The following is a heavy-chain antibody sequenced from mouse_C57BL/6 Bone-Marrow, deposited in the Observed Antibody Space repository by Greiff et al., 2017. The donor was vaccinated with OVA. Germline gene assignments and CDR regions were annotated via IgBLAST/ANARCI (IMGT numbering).Heavy chain of an antibody. CDR1: GYTFTSYW. J-gene: IGHJ2*01. CDR2: IDTSDSYT. CDR3: ARLGSSPDY. Sequence: QVQLQQPGAELVMPGASVKLSCKASGYTFTSYWMHWVKQRPGQGLEWIGEIDTSDSYTNYNQKFKGKSTLTVDKSSSTAYMQLSSLTSEDSAVYYCARLGSSPDYWGQGTTLTVSS. D-gene: IGHD3-3*01. V-gene: IGHV1-69*01.